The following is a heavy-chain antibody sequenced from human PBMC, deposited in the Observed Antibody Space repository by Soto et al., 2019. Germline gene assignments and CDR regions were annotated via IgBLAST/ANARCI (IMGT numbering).Heavy chain of an antibody. Sequence: QVQLHQWGAGLLKPSDTLSLTCAVYGGSFSGYFWTWIRQPPGKGLEWIGEINHSGNTNYSPSLKSRVTISLDTSKNQFSLKLSSVTAADTAVYYCARGLRDSGGYYHVHYFQHWGQGTLVTVSS. D-gene: IGHD3-22*01. V-gene: IGHV4-34*01. CDR2: INHSGNT. J-gene: IGHJ1*01. CDR3: ARGLRDSGGYYHVHYFQH. CDR1: GGSFSGYF.